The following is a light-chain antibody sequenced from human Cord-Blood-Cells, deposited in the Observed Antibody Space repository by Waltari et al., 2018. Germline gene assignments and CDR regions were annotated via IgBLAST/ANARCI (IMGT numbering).Light chain of an antibody. CDR1: SGINVGTYR. J-gene: IGLJ3*02. CDR3: MIWHSSAWV. CDR2: YKSDSDK. V-gene: IGLV5-45*02. Sequence: QAVLTQPPSPSASPGASASPTCTLRSGINVGTYRIYWYQQKPGSPPQYLLRYKSDSDKQQGSGVPSRFSGSKDASANAGILLISGLQSEDEADYYCMIWHSSAWVFGGGTKLTVL.